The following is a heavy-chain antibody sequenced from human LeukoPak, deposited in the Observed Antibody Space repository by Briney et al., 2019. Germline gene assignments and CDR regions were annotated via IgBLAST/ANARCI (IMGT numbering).Heavy chain of an antibody. D-gene: IGHD4-17*01. J-gene: IGHJ4*02. CDR1: GFTFSSYE. V-gene: IGHV3-21*01. CDR3: ARDKYGDQYYFDY. Sequence: GGSLRLSCAASGFTFSSYEMNWVRQAPGKGLEWVSLISSSSSYIYYADSVKGRFTISRDNARNSLYLQMNSLRAEDTAVYYCARDKYGDQYYFDYWGQGTLVTVSS. CDR2: ISSSSSYI.